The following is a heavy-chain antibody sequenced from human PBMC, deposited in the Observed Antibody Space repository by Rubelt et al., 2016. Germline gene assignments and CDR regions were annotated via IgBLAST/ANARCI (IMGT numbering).Heavy chain of an antibody. J-gene: IGHJ4*02. V-gene: IGHV4-59*12. D-gene: IGHD1-26*01. CDR2: LYYTGST. CDR1: GAPIGGYY. CDR3: GGGWFSGSYDQGIGFDY. Sequence: QVQLQESGPGLVKPSETLSLTCTVSGAPIGGYYWTWIRQPPGKGLEWIGYLYYTGSTSYNPSLKSRVTLPVDTSKNQFPLSRGSGTAAETAGDYGGGGWFSGSYDQGIGFDYWGQGTLGTVSS.